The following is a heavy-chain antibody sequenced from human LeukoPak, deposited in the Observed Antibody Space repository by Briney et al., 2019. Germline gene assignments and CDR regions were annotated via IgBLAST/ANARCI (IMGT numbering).Heavy chain of an antibody. Sequence: GGSLRLSCAASGFTFSSYAMSWVRQAPGKGLEWVSAISGSGGSTYYADSVKGRFTISRDNSKNTLSLLMNSLRAEDTAVYFCTTEPPRAHYGSGDHRDYWGQGTLVTVSS. V-gene: IGHV3-23*01. CDR3: TTEPPRAHYGSGDHRDY. CDR2: ISGSGGST. D-gene: IGHD6-19*01. J-gene: IGHJ4*02. CDR1: GFTFSSYA.